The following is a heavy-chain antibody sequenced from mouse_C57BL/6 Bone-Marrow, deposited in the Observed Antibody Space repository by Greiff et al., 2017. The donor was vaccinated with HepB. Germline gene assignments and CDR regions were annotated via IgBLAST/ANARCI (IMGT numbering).Heavy chain of an antibody. J-gene: IGHJ2*01. V-gene: IGHV1-54*01. D-gene: IGHD1-1*01. CDR2: INPGSGGT. CDR1: GYAFTNYL. Sequence: QVQLQQSGAELVRPGTSVKVSCKASGYAFTNYLIEWVKQRPGQGLEWIGVINPGSGGTNYNEKFKGKATLTADKSSSTAYMQLSSLTSEDSAVYFCATNYYGSPYFDYWGQGTTLTVSS. CDR3: ATNYYGSPYFDY.